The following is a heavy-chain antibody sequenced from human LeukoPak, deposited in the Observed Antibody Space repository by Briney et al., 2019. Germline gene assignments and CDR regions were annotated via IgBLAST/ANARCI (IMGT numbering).Heavy chain of an antibody. Sequence: GGSLRLSCAASGFTLSSYWMHWVRQAPGKGLVWVSRINGDGSSTPYANSVKGRFTISRDNAKNTLYLKMHSRRAADTAVYYYARGSTSGCPDYFDYWGQGSVVTVSS. CDR3: ARGSTSGCPDYFDY. V-gene: IGHV3-74*01. CDR2: INGDGSST. D-gene: IGHD6-19*01. J-gene: IGHJ4*02. CDR1: GFTLSSYW.